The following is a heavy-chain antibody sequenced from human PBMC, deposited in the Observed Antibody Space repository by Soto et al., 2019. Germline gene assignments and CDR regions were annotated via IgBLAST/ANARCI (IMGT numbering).Heavy chain of an antibody. V-gene: IGHV4-39*01. D-gene: IGHD6-13*01. J-gene: IGHJ5*02. CDR2: IYYSGST. CDR3: ARHGRAAADNNWFDP. Sequence: QLQLQESGPGLVQPSETLSLTCTVSGGSICSISYYWGWIRQPPGKGLERIGSIYYSGSTYYNPSVRSRVTLSVDTSKNQVSLKLSSVTAADTAVYYCARHGRAAADNNWFDPWGQGPLVTVSS. CDR1: GGSICSISYY.